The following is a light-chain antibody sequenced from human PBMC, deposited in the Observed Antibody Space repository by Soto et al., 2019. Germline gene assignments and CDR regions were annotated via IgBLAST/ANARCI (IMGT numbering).Light chain of an antibody. Sequence: DIQMTQSPSSLAASVGDRFTITCRSSQDISNHLAWFHQKPGKAPKSLIYSASTLQSGVPSKFSGGGYGTEFTLTISSLQPEDFATYYCLQYIAFPPTFGQGTRLEIK. V-gene: IGKV1-16*02. J-gene: IGKJ5*01. CDR2: SAS. CDR1: QDISNH. CDR3: LQYIAFPPT.